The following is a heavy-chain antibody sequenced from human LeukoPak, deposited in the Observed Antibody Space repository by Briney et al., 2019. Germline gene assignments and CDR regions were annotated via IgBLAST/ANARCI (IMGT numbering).Heavy chain of an antibody. V-gene: IGHV3-53*01. CDR1: GCTVSSNY. D-gene: IGHD5-24*01. CDR2: IYSGGST. J-gene: IGHJ4*02. Sequence: PGGSLRLSCAASGCTVSSNYMSWVRQAPGKGLEWVSVIYSGGSTYYADSVKGRFTISRDNSKNTLYLQMNSLRAEDTAVYYCARAISEGYNGPDPDYFDYWGQGTLVTVSS. CDR3: ARAISEGYNGPDPDYFDY.